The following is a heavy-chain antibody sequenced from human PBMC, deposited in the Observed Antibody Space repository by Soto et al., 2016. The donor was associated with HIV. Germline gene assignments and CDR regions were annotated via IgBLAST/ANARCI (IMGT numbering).Heavy chain of an antibody. D-gene: IGHD3-22*01. J-gene: IGHJ4*02. CDR1: GYTFTTYY. CDR3: VRGSYYYDSSGYYLY. V-gene: IGHV1-46*01. Sequence: QVQLVQSGAEVKKPGASVKVSCKASGYTFTTYYMHWVRQAPGQGLEWMGIINPTGGSTSYAQKFQGRVTMTRDTSTSTVYMELSSLRSEDTAMYYCVRGSYYYDSSGYYLYWGQGTLVTVSS. CDR2: INPTGGST.